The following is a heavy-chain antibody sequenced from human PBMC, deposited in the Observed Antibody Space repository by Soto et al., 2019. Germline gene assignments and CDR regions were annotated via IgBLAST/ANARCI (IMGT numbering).Heavy chain of an antibody. D-gene: IGHD5-18*01. CDR2: ISYSGTT. Sequence: QVQLQESGPGLVKPSQTLSLTCTVSGDSISSNNNYWSWIRQPPGEGLEWIGFISYSGTTSYSPSLNSRVAISLDTSKNQFALSLSSGTAADTAVYYCARGRGYSYGLDPWGQGTLVTVSS. V-gene: IGHV4-30-4*01. CDR1: GDSISSNNNY. J-gene: IGHJ5*02. CDR3: ARGRGYSYGLDP.